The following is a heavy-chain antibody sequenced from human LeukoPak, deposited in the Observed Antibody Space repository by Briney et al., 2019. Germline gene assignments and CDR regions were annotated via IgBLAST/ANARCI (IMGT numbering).Heavy chain of an antibody. CDR2: IYYSGST. J-gene: IGHJ4*02. Sequence: SETLSLTSTVSGGSISSGGYYWSWIRQHPGKGLEWIGYIYYSGSTYYNPSLKSRVTISVDTSKNQFSLKLSSVTAADTAVYYCARELGGSYYVVNWGQGTLVTVSP. CDR1: GGSISSGGYY. CDR3: ARELGGSYYVVN. V-gene: IGHV4-31*03. D-gene: IGHD1-26*01.